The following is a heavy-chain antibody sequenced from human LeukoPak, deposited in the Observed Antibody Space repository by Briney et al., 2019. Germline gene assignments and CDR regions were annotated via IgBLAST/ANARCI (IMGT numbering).Heavy chain of an antibody. Sequence: PSETLSLTCTVSGGSISSSGYYWGWIRQPPGKGLEWIGYIYYSGSTNYNPSLKSRVTISVDTSKNQFSLKLSSVTAADTAVYYCARGYSSGWYNVGYFDYWGQGTLVTVSS. J-gene: IGHJ4*02. D-gene: IGHD6-19*01. CDR3: ARGYSSGWYNVGYFDY. CDR2: IYYSGST. CDR1: GGSISSSGYY. V-gene: IGHV4-61*08.